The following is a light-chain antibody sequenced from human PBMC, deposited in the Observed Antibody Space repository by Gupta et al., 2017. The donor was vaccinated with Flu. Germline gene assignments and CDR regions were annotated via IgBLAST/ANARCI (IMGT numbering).Light chain of an antibody. CDR2: AAS. CDR3: QQRDSTPST. Sequence: PSSLSASVGDRVTITCRASQRISSYLNWYQQKPGKAPKLLIYAASRLQSGVTSRFSGSGSGTDFTLTISSRQPEDFATYYCQQRDSTPSTFGHGTKVDIK. CDR1: QRISSY. J-gene: IGKJ3*01. V-gene: IGKV1-39*01.